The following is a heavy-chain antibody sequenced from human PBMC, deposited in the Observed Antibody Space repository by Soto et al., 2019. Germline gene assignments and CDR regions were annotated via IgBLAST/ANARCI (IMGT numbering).Heavy chain of an antibody. J-gene: IGHJ4*02. V-gene: IGHV3-21*01. CDR3: ARSAAPKHDYGDYRPHWVADVFGY. Sequence: EVQLVESGGGLVKPGGSLRLSCAASGFTFSSYSMNWVRQAPGKGLEWVSSISSSSSYIYYADSVKGRFTISRDNAKNSLYLQMNSLRAEDAAVYYCARSAAPKHDYGDYRPHWVADVFGYWGQGTLVTVSS. D-gene: IGHD4-17*01. CDR2: ISSSSSYI. CDR1: GFTFSSYS.